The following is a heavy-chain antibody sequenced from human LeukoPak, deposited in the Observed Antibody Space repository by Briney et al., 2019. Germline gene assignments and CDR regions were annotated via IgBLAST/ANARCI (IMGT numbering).Heavy chain of an antibody. Sequence: GGSLRLSCAASGFTLSTYSMNWVRQAPGKGLEWVSYISSSGNTIYYADSVKGRFTISRDNAKNSLFLQMNSLRAEDTAVYYCARGYDFWSGYWSHSDYWGQGTLVTVSS. V-gene: IGHV3-48*04. J-gene: IGHJ4*02. CDR2: ISSSGNTI. D-gene: IGHD3-3*01. CDR1: GFTLSTYS. CDR3: ARGYDFWSGYWSHSDY.